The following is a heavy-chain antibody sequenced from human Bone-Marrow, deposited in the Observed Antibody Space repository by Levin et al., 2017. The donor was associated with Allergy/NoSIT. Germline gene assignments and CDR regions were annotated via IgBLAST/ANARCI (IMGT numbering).Heavy chain of an antibody. CDR3: ARLNTVMDNTNDY. D-gene: IGHD5-18*01. Sequence: HGESLKISCTGSGYNFTTYWIGWVRQMSGKGLEWMGSIYPGDSDTRYSPSFQGLVTISVDKSISTAYLQWDSLKPSDTAMYYCARLNTVMDNTNDYWGQGTLVTVSS. CDR2: IYPGDSDT. CDR1: GYNFTTYW. V-gene: IGHV5-51*01. J-gene: IGHJ4*02.